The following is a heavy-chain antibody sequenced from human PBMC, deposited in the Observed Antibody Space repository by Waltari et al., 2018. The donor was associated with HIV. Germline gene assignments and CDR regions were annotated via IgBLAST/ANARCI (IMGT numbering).Heavy chain of an antibody. CDR2: IGRLQNCI. Sequence: EVILVESGGGLVRPGGSLRLSCAASGFRFTDYNMNWVRQGPGKGLEWVASIGRLQNCIQDADSGKGRFTVSRDNARNSLYLQMNSLTAEDTAVYYCARGPPSGWSWFDPWGQGTLVTVSS. CDR1: GFRFTDYN. J-gene: IGHJ5*02. D-gene: IGHD6-19*01. V-gene: IGHV3-21*01. CDR3: ARGPPSGWSWFDP.